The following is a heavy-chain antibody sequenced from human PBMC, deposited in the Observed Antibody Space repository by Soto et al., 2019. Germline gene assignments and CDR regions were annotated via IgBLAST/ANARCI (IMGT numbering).Heavy chain of an antibody. D-gene: IGHD3-16*01. Sequence: EVQLVESGGGLVQPWGSLRLSCAVSGFTFGTYWIHWVRQAPGKGLVWVSRISSDGSSTTYADSVKGRFTISRDNAKNTLYLQMNSLRAEDTAVYYCALGLGYLFDYWGQGTLVTVSS. J-gene: IGHJ4*02. V-gene: IGHV3-74*01. CDR2: ISSDGSST. CDR3: ALGLGYLFDY. CDR1: GFTFGTYW.